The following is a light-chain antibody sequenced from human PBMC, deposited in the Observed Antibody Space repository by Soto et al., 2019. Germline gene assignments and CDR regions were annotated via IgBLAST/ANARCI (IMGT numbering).Light chain of an antibody. Sequence: ASTQSPGTLSLSPGPRATVPRRSSQSLSNSFIAWYQQRPGQAPRLLIDDTSSRASGIPDRFSGSGSGTDFTLTISRLETEDFAVLYCQQYGTSEIIVGQGTRLEI. CDR2: DTS. CDR3: QQYGTSEII. CDR1: QSLSNSF. V-gene: IGKV3-20*01. J-gene: IGKJ5*01.